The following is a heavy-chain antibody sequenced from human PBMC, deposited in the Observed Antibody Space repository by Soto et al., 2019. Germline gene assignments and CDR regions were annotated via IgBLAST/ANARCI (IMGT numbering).Heavy chain of an antibody. D-gene: IGHD2-2*01. J-gene: IGHJ6*03. CDR2: INHSGST. V-gene: IGHV4-34*01. CDR3: ARGNSSYYYYYYYMDV. CDR1: GGSFSGYY. Sequence: SETLSLTCAVYGGSFSGYYWSWIRQPPGKGLEWIGEINHSGSTNYNPSLKSRVTISVDTSKNQFSLKLSSVTAADTAVYYCARGNSSYYYYYYYMDVWGKGTTVTVSS.